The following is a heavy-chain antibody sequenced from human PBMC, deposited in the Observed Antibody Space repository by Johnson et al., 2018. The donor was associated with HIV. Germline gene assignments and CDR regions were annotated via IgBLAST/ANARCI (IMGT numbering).Heavy chain of an antibody. Sequence: QVQLVESGGGVVQPGRSLRLSCIASGFTFSTYGMHWVRQAPGKGLQWVALLSYDGNNKYYSDPVQGRFTISRDNSKNTLYLQMNRLRADDTAVYYCARGLGLQQIDIWGQGTMVTVSS. CDR2: LSYDGNNK. CDR1: GFTFSTYG. V-gene: IGHV3-30*03. D-gene: IGHD3-16*01. CDR3: ARGLGLQQIDI. J-gene: IGHJ3*02.